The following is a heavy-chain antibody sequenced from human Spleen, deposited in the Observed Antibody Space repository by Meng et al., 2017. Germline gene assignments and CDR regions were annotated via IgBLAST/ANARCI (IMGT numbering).Heavy chain of an antibody. J-gene: IGHJ4*02. CDR3: AREIIAVAGLAFDY. V-gene: IGHV3-23*01. CDR2: ISGSGGST. D-gene: IGHD6-19*01. Sequence: GESLKISCAASGFTFSSYAMSWVRQAPGKGLEWVSAISGSGGSTYYADSVKGRFTISRDNSKNTLYLQMNSLRAEDTAVYYCAREIIAVAGLAFDYWGQGALVTVSS. CDR1: GFTFSSYA.